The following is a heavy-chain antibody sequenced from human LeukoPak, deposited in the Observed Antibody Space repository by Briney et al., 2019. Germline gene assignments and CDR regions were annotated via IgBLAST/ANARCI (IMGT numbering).Heavy chain of an antibody. J-gene: IGHJ4*02. V-gene: IGHV1-2*02. D-gene: IGHD1-26*01. CDR1: GYTFTGYY. CDR2: INPNSGGT. Sequence: ASVKVSCKASGYTFTGYYIHWVRQAPGQGLEWMGWINPNSGGTNYAQKFQGRVTMTRDTSIRTAYMELSRLRSDDTAVYYCARTIVGATSLDYWGQGTLVTVSS. CDR3: ARTIVGATSLDY.